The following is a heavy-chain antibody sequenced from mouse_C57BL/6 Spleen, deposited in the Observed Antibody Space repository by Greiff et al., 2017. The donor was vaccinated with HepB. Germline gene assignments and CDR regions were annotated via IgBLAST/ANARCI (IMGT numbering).Heavy chain of an antibody. CDR3: ARAYYEYERGNYYAMDD. Sequence: DVKLQESGPGLVKPSQSLSLTCSVTGYSITSGYYWNWIRQFPGNKLEWMGYISYDGSNNYNPSLKNRISITRDTSKNQFFLKLNSVTTEDTATYYCARAYYEYERGNYYAMDDWGQGTSVTVSS. J-gene: IGHJ4*01. D-gene: IGHD2-4*01. CDR2: ISYDGSN. V-gene: IGHV3-6*01. CDR1: GYSITSGYY.